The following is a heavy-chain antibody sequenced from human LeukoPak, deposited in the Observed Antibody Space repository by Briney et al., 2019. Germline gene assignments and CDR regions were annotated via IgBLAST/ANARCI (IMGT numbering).Heavy chain of an antibody. CDR3: ARDRYYNILTGFRRSDGFDI. CDR1: GYTFTGHG. CDR2: ISAYNGNR. Sequence: ASVKVSCKASGYTFTGHGISWVRQAPGQGLEWMGWISAYNGNRNYAQKLQGRVTMTTDTSTSTVYMELRSLRSDDTAVYYCARDRYYNILTGFRRSDGFDIWGQGTMVTVSS. D-gene: IGHD3-9*01. J-gene: IGHJ3*02. V-gene: IGHV1-18*01.